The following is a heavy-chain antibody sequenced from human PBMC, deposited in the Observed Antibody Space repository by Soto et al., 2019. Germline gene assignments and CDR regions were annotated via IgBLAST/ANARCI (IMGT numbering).Heavy chain of an antibody. CDR2: ISGSGGST. D-gene: IGHD3-22*01. V-gene: IGHV3-23*01. CDR1: GFTFSSYA. Sequence: GESLKISCAASGFTFSSYAMSWVRQAPGKGLEWVSAISGSGGSTYYADSVKGRFTISRDNSKNTLYLQMNSLRAEDTAVYYCAKDQVTMISESAFDIWGQGTMVTVSS. CDR3: AKDQVTMISESAFDI. J-gene: IGHJ3*02.